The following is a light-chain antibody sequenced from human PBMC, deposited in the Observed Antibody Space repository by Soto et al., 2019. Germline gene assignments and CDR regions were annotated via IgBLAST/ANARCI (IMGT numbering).Light chain of an antibody. V-gene: IGKV3-20*01. CDR3: QQYGSSVAT. CDR2: GAS. CDR1: QSVSSSY. Sequence: EIVLTQSPGTLSLSPGERATLSCRASQSVSSSYLAWYQQKPGQAPRLLIYGASSRATDTPARFSGSGAGTDFTHTISNVEPVDFAVYYCQQYGSSVATFGQGTQVE. J-gene: IGKJ1*01.